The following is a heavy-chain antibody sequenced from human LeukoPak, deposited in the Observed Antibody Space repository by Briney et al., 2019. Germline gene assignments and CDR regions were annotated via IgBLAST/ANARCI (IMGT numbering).Heavy chain of an antibody. CDR3: ARQHDSYYYYYIDV. CDR2: LYHSDSA. CDR1: GYSISNGYY. V-gene: IGHV4-38-2*01. Sequence: SETLSLTCAVSGYSISNGYYWVWIRPPPGRGLEWIGSLYHSDSAYYNTSFRSRVSMSVDTSKNQFSLTLSFVTAADTAVYYCARQHDSYYYYYIDVWGSGTTVTVSS. J-gene: IGHJ6*03.